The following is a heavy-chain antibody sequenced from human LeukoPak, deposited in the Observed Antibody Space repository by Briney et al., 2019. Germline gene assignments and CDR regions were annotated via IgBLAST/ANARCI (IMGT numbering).Heavy chain of an antibody. D-gene: IGHD2-21*02. CDR2: TSSSSSYI. Sequence: PGGSLRLSCAASGFTFSSYSMNWVRRAPGKGLEWVSSTSSSSSYIYYADSVKGRFTISRDNAKNSLYLQMNSLRAEDTAVYYCARDFRCGGDCYQVFDLWGRGTLVTVSS. CDR1: GFTFSSYS. J-gene: IGHJ2*01. CDR3: ARDFRCGGDCYQVFDL. V-gene: IGHV3-21*01.